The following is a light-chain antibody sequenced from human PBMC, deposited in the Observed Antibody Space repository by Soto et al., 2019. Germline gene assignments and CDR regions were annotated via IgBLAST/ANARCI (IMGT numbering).Light chain of an antibody. Sequence: PGARVTLSCRASQSVSSYLAWYQQKPGQAPRLLIYDTSDRATGVPARFSGSGSGTDFTLTISSLEPEDFAVYYCQQRSNWPLFTFGQGTKLEIK. CDR2: DTS. J-gene: IGKJ2*01. CDR3: QQRSNWPLFT. V-gene: IGKV3-11*01. CDR1: QSVSSY.